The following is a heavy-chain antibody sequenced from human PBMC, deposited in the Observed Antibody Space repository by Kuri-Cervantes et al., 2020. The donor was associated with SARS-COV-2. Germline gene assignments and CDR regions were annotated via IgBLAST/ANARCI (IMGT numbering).Heavy chain of an antibody. CDR1: GFTFSSYS. V-gene: IGHV3-74*01. D-gene: IGHD2-2*01. CDR3: AKSVQLAVPAATDDY. CDR2: INSDGSTT. J-gene: IGHJ4*02. Sequence: LSLTCAASGFTFSSYSMHWVRQAPGKGLVWVSRINSDGSTTNYADSVKGRFTISRDNAKNTLYLQMNSLRVEDTAVYYCAKSVQLAVPAATDDYWGQGTLVTVSS.